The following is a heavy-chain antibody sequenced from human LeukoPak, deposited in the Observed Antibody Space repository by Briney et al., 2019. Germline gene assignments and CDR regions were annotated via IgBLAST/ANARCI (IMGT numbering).Heavy chain of an antibody. J-gene: IGHJ4*02. CDR1: GFTFXXXX. Sequence: RLSXAASGFTFXXXXXHWXXXXPXXGXVWXXXINADASRTNYADSVKGRCTVSRDNAKNALSLQMNSLRVEDTAVYYCVRVRIELATMXLDYWGQGXXXXVSS. D-gene: IGHD5-24*01. CDR3: VRVRIELATMXLDY. V-gene: IGHV3-74*01. CDR2: INADASRT.